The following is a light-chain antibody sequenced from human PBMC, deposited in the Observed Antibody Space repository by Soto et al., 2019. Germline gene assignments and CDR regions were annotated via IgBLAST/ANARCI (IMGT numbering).Light chain of an antibody. J-gene: IGKJ3*01. CDR1: QSISTY. CDR3: QQSYSTPLN. Sequence: DLQMTQSPSSLSAYVGDRVTITCRASQSISTYLNWYQQRPGKAPNLLIYAASSLQSGVPSRFSGSGSGTDFTLTISSLQPEDSATYYCQQSYSTPLNFGPGTNVDIK. V-gene: IGKV1-39*01. CDR2: AAS.